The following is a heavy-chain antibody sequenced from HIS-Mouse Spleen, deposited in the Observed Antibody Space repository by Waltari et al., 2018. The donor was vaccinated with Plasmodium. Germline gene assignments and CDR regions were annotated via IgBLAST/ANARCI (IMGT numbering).Heavy chain of an antibody. CDR2: IKQDGSEK. CDR3: ASSWYWYFDL. J-gene: IGHJ2*01. D-gene: IGHD6-13*01. V-gene: IGHV3-7*01. Sequence: EVQLVESGGGLVHPGGSMRLSWPASGFTFSSYWMSWVRQAPGKGLEWVANIKQDGSEKYYVDSVKGRFTISRDNAKNSLYLQMNSLRAEDTAVYYCASSWYWYFDLWGRGTLVTVSS. CDR1: GFTFSSYW.